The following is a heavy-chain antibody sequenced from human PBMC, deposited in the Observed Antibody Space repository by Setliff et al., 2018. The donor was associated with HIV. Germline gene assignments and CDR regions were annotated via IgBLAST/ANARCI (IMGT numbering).Heavy chain of an antibody. CDR2: INHSGRT. V-gene: IGHV4-34*01. CDR3: ARGGELLHDPFYWYFDL. J-gene: IGHJ2*01. CDR1: GGSFSDNY. D-gene: IGHD1-26*01. Sequence: SETLSLTCAVYGGSFSDNYWSWIRQSPGKGLEWIGEINHSGRTKYSPSLRSRVSISVDTSKTQFSLKLSSVTAADTAVYYCARGGELLHDPFYWYFDLWGRGTLVTVSS.